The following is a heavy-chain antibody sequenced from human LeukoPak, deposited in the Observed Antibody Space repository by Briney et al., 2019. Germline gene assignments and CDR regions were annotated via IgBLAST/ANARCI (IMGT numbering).Heavy chain of an antibody. J-gene: IGHJ4*02. CDR1: GFTFRTYA. D-gene: IGHD1-26*01. CDR2: ISGSGGST. Sequence: GGSLRLSRAASGFTFRTYAMSWVRQAPGKGLEWVSAISGSGGSTYYADSVKGRFTISRDNSKNTLYLQMNSLRAEDTAVYYCAKDNQEYGSYFDYWGQGTLVTVSS. V-gene: IGHV3-23*01. CDR3: AKDNQEYGSYFDY.